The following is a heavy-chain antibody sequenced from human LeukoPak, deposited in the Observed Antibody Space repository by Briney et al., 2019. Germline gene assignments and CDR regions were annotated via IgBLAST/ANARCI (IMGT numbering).Heavy chain of an antibody. D-gene: IGHD2-21*02. CDR3: ARDSIVVVTVGLDY. V-gene: IGHV3-30*19. J-gene: IGHJ4*02. Sequence: GGSLRLSCAGSGFSFSSYGMHWVRQAPGKGLEWVAVISYDGSNKYYADSVKGRFTISRDNSKNTLYLQMNSLRAEDTAVYYCARDSIVVVTVGLDYWGQGTLVTVSS. CDR1: GFSFSSYG. CDR2: ISYDGSNK.